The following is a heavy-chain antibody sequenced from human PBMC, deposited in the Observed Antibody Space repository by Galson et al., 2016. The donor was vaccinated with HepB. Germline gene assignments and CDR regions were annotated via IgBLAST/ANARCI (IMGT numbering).Heavy chain of an antibody. J-gene: IGHJ4*02. Sequence: SETLSLTCTVSDDSISSSSYYWGWIRQPPGKGLEWIGIIYYSGRTYYSPSLKSRVTLSVDTSKNQFSLNLRSVTAADTAVYYCAASPPEYPPFEIDYWGQGTLATVSS. CDR1: DDSISSSSYY. CDR2: IYYSGRT. V-gene: IGHV4-39*01. CDR3: AASPPEYPPFEIDY. D-gene: IGHD1-14*01.